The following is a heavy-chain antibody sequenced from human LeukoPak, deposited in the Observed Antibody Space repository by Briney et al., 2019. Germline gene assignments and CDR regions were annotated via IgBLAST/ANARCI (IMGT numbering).Heavy chain of an antibody. CDR3: ARYSSGGGWFDP. CDR2: IYHSGST. V-gene: IGHV4-39*01. J-gene: IGHJ5*02. Sequence: PLETLSLTCTVSGGSISSGTYYWGWIRQPPGKGLEWIGSIYHSGSTYYNPSLKSRVTISVDTSKNQFSLKLSSVTAADTAVYYCARYSSGGGWFDPWGQGTLVTVSS. CDR1: GGSISSGTYY. D-gene: IGHD6-19*01.